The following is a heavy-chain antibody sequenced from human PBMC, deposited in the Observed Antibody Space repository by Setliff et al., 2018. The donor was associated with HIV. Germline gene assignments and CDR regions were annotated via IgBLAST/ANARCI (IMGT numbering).Heavy chain of an antibody. CDR1: GFTVSSNY. V-gene: IGHV3-53*01. CDR2: IYSGSST. D-gene: IGHD3-22*01. J-gene: IGHJ4*02. Sequence: GESLKISCAASGFTVSSNYMSWVRQAPGKGLEWVSVIYSGSSTYYADSVKGRFTISRDNSKNTLYLQMNSLRAEDTAVYYCARDSPDSSGYSYFDYWGQGTLVTVSS. CDR3: ARDSPDSSGYSYFDY.